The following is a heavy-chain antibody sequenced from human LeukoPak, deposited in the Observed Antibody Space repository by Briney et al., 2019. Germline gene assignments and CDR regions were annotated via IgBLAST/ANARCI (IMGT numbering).Heavy chain of an antibody. CDR3: ANSFDN. Sequence: ASVTVSCKTSEDNFSAYYMHWVRQAPGQGLEWMGWINPNSGDTKYAHKFQDRVTLTRDTSLSTAYMEMRGLKSADTAVYYCANSFDNWGQGTLVTVSS. J-gene: IGHJ4*02. CDR2: INPNSGDT. CDR1: EDNFSAYY. V-gene: IGHV1-2*02.